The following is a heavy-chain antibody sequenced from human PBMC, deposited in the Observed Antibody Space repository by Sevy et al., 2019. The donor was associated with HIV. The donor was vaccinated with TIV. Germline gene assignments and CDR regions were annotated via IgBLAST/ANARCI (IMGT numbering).Heavy chain of an antibody. CDR2: VYYTGGT. Sequence: SETLSLTCTVSGGSINSDHWNWIRQPPGKGLEWIGYVYYTGGTNYDPSLKNRVTISVDRTKNQFSLKLTSVTAADTAVYYCARRNDFDIWGQGTMVTVSS. CDR1: GGSINSDH. J-gene: IGHJ3*02. CDR3: ARRNDFDI. V-gene: IGHV4-59*08.